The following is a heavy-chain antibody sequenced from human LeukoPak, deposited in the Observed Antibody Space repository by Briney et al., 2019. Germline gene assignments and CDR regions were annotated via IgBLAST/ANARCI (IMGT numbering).Heavy chain of an antibody. D-gene: IGHD5-18*01. CDR3: TKTVDTAMVTWYYYYYGMDV. CDR2: ISYDGSNK. J-gene: IGHJ6*02. Sequence: GGSLRLSCAASGFTFSSYGMHWVRQAPGKGLEWVAVISYDGSNKYYADSVKGRFTISRDNSKNTLYLQMNSLRAEDTAVYYCTKTVDTAMVTWYYYYYGMDVWGQGTTVTVSS. CDR1: GFTFSSYG. V-gene: IGHV3-30*18.